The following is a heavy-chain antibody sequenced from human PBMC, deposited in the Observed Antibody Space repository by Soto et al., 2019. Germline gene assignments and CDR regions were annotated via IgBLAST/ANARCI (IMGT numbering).Heavy chain of an antibody. J-gene: IGHJ4*02. Sequence: SVKVSCKASGGTFSSYAISWVRQAPGQGLEWMGGIIPIFGTANYAQKFQGRVTITADASTSTAYMELSSLRSEDTAVYYCARSIVVVTALDYWGQGTLVTVSS. CDR3: ARSIVVVTALDY. V-gene: IGHV1-69*13. D-gene: IGHD2-21*02. CDR1: GGTFSSYA. CDR2: IIPIFGTA.